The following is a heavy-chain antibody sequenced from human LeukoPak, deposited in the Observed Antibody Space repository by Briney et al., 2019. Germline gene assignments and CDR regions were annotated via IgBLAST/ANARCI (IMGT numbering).Heavy chain of an antibody. D-gene: IGHD3-10*01. V-gene: IGHV3-9*01. Sequence: SLRLSCAASGFTFDDYAMHWVRQAPGKGLEWVSGISWNSGSIGYADSVKGRFTISRDNAKNSLYLQMNSLRAEDTALYYCAKDGGYYYGSGSYALYYWGQGTLVTVSS. J-gene: IGHJ4*02. CDR3: AKDGGYYYGSGSYALYY. CDR2: ISWNSGSI. CDR1: GFTFDDYA.